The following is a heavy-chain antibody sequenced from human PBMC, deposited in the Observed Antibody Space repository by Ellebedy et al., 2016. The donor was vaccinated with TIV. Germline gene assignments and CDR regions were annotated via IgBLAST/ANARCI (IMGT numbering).Heavy chain of an antibody. CDR1: GFTFSRYS. CDR2: ISSSSSTI. CDR3: AAAAGAGDDAFDI. J-gene: IGHJ3*02. D-gene: IGHD6-13*01. V-gene: IGHV3-48*01. Sequence: GESLKISCAASGFTFSRYSMNWVRQAPGKGLEWVSYISSSSSTIYYADSVKGRFTISRDEAKNSLYLQMNSLRAEDTAVYYCAAAAGAGDDAFDIWGQGTMVTVSS.